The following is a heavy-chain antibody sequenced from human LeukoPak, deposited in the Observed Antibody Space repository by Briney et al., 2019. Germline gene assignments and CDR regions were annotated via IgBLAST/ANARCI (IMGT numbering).Heavy chain of an antibody. CDR3: AKDSSGTLDY. CDR1: GFTFDDYA. V-gene: IGHV3-9*01. CDR2: ISWNSGSI. J-gene: IGHJ4*02. Sequence: PGRSLRLSCAASGFTFDDYAMHWVRQAPGKGLEWVSGISWNSGSIGYADSVKGRFTISRDNAKNSLYLQMNSLRAEDTALYYCAKDSSGTLDYWGQGTLVTVSS. D-gene: IGHD2-2*01.